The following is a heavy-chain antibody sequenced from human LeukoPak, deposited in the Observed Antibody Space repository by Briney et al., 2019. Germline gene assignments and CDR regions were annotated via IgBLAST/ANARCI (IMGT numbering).Heavy chain of an antibody. Sequence: PETLSLTCTVSGGSISSYYWSWIRQPPGKGLEWIGYIYYSGSTNYNPSLKSRVTISVDTSKNQFSLKLSSVTAADTAVYYCARMVGCSGGSCYWFDPWGQGTLVTVSS. J-gene: IGHJ5*02. CDR3: ARMVGCSGGSCYWFDP. CDR2: IYYSGST. CDR1: GGSISSYY. D-gene: IGHD2-15*01. V-gene: IGHV4-59*01.